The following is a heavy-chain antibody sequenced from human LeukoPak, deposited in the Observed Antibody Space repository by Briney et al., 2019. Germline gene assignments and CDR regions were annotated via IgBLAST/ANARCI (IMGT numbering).Heavy chain of an antibody. CDR1: GITVSNYA. J-gene: IGHJ4*02. Sequence: GGSLRLSCVVSGITVSNYAINWVRQAPGKGLEWVSSISSSSTYIYYADSVKGRFTISRDSAKNSLYLQMNSLRAEDTAVYYCASNYDIPRWGQGTLVTVSS. CDR2: ISSSSTYI. CDR3: ASNYDIPR. V-gene: IGHV3-21*01. D-gene: IGHD3-9*01.